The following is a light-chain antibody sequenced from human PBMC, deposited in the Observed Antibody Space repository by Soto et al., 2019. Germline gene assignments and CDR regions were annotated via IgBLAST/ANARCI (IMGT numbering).Light chain of an antibody. CDR2: GAS. J-gene: IGKJ1*01. Sequence: EIVLTQSPGTLSLSPGERATLSCRASQSVSSNYLAWYQRKPGQAPRLLIYGASSRAMDIPNRFSGSGSGTDIPLTITSLGPEDFAVYYCQQYGSSPPTFGQGTKVEL. CDR1: QSVSSNY. V-gene: IGKV3-20*01. CDR3: QQYGSSPPT.